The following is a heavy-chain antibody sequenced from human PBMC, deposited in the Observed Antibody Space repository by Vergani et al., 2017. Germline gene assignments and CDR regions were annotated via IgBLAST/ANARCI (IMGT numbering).Heavy chain of an antibody. CDR2: INPSGGST. D-gene: IGHD5-12*01. V-gene: IGHV1-46*01. J-gene: IGHJ6*02. CDR3: ARDPYSGYILGYYYYGMDV. CDR1: GYTFTSYY. Sequence: QVQLVQSGAEVKKPGASVKVSCKASGYTFTSYYMHWVRQAPGQGLEWMGIINPSGGSTSYAQKFQGRVTMTRDTSTSTVYMELSSLRSEDTAVYYCARDPYSGYILGYYYYGMDVWGQGTTVTVSS.